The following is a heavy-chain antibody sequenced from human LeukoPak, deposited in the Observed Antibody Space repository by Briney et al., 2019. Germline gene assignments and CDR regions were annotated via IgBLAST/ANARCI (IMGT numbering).Heavy chain of an antibody. CDR1: GVSISSSNW. D-gene: IGHD3-22*01. Sequence: SETLSLTCAVSGVSISSSNWWSWVRQPPGKGLEWIGEIYHSGSTNYNPSLKSRVTISVDKSKNQFSLKLSSVTAADTAVYYCARDSSSGYYRHFYYYYYGIDVWGQGTTVTVSS. J-gene: IGHJ6*02. CDR2: IYHSGST. V-gene: IGHV4-4*02. CDR3: ARDSSSGYYRHFYYYYYGIDV.